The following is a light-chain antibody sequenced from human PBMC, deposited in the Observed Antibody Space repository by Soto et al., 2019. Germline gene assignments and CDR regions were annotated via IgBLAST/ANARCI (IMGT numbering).Light chain of an antibody. CDR1: SSDVGGYNY. CDR3: SSFTSSSSYV. Sequence: QSVLTQPASVSGSPGQSITISCTGTSSDVGGYNYVSWYQHHPGKVPKLLISDVSNRPSGVSNRFSGSKSANTASLTISGLQAEDEADYYCSSFTSSSSYVFGTGTKVTVL. J-gene: IGLJ1*01. CDR2: DVS. V-gene: IGLV2-14*03.